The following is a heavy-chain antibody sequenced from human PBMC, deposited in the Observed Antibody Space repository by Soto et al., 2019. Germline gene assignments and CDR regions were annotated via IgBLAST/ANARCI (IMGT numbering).Heavy chain of an antibody. CDR1: GFTFSSYA. Sequence: GGSLRLSCAASGFTFSSYAMSWVRQAPGKGLEWVSPISGSGGSTYYADSVKGRFTISRDNSKNTLYLQMNSLRAEDTAVYYCAKSLMIAARDYYYYGMDVWGQGTTVTVSS. V-gene: IGHV3-23*01. J-gene: IGHJ6*02. CDR2: ISGSGGST. D-gene: IGHD6-13*01. CDR3: AKSLMIAARDYYYYGMDV.